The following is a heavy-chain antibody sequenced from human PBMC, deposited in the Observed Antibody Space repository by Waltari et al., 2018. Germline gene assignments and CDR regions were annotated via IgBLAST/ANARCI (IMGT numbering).Heavy chain of an antibody. V-gene: IGHV3-23*01. CDR1: GFTFSSSA. CDR2: ISGSGGRT. J-gene: IGHJ4*02. CDR3: AKSRSGWFDYFDY. D-gene: IGHD6-19*01. Sequence: EVQLFESGGGLVQPGGSLILSCAASGFTFSSSAMSWVLRAPGKGLEWVSAISGSGGRTYYADSVKGRFTISRDNSKNTLYLQMNSLRAEETAVYYCAKSRSGWFDYFDYWGKGTLVTVSS.